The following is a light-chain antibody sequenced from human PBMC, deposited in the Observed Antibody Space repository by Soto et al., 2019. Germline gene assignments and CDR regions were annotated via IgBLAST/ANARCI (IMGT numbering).Light chain of an antibody. CDR3: QQYGSSYPWT. CDR2: GAS. V-gene: IGKV3-20*01. Sequence: IVLTQSPATLSLSPGERATLSCRASQSVSSNYLAWYQQKPGQAPRLLIYGASSRATGIPDRFSGSGSGTDFTLTIRRLEPEDFAVYYCQQYGSSYPWTFGQGTKVDIK. J-gene: IGKJ1*01. CDR1: QSVSSNY.